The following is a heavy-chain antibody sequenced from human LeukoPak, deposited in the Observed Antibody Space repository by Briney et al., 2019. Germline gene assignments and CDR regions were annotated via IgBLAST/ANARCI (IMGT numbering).Heavy chain of an antibody. J-gene: IGHJ3*02. CDR1: GFTFSSYW. V-gene: IGHV3-74*01. CDR3: AYIVATRAPRTFDI. D-gene: IGHD5-12*01. Sequence: GRSLRLSCAASGFTFSSYWMHWVRQAPGKGLVWVSRINSDGSSTSYADSVKGRFTISRDNAKNTLYLQMNSLRAEDTAVYYCAYIVATRAPRTFDIWGQGTMVTVSS. CDR2: INSDGSST.